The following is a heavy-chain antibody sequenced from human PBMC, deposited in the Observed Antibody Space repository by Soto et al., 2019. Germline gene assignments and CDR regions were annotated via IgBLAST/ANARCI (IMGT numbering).Heavy chain of an antibody. J-gene: IGHJ6*02. CDR3: VRENYYYGMDV. CDR1: GFTFSTYN. V-gene: IGHV3-48*01. Sequence: GGSLSLSCAASGFTFSTYNMNWVRQAPGKGLEWVSYIGSSSGTIFYADSVKGRFTISRDNAKNLLYLQMNSLRAEDTAVYYCVRENYYYGMDVWGQGTTVTVSS. CDR2: IGSSSGTI.